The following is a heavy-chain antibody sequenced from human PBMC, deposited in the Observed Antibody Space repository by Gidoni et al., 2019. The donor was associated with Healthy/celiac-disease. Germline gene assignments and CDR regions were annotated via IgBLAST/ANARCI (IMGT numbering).Heavy chain of an antibody. V-gene: IGHV4-39*01. CDR3: ARLGNVAAAGIFYYYYYMDV. J-gene: IGHJ6*03. Sequence: QLQLQESGPGLVKPSWTLSLTCTVSGGSIRSTSYYWGWIRQPPGKGLEWIGSIYYSGRTYYNPSLKSRVTISVDTSKNQFSLKLSSVTAADTAVYYCARLGNVAAAGIFYYYYYMDVWCKGTTVTVSS. CDR1: GGSIRSTSYY. D-gene: IGHD6-13*01. CDR2: IYYSGRT.